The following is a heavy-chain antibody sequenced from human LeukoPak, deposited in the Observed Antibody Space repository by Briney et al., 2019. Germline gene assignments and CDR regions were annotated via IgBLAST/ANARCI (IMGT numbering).Heavy chain of an antibody. Sequence: GGSLRLSCAASGFTVSSNYMSWVRQAPGKGLEWVSVIYSGGSTYYADSVKGRFTISRDNSKNTLYLQMNSLRAEDTAVYYCAKAVSLDYYYMDVWSKGTTVTVSS. V-gene: IGHV3-53*01. CDR2: IYSGGST. D-gene: IGHD3-16*02. J-gene: IGHJ6*03. CDR1: GFTVSSNY. CDR3: AKAVSLDYYYMDV.